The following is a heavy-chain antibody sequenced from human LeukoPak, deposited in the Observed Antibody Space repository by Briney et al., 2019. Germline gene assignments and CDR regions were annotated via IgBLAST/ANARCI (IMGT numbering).Heavy chain of an antibody. D-gene: IGHD3-9*01. Sequence: GGSLRLSCAASGFTFSDYYMSWIRQAPGKGLEWVSYISSSSSYTNYADSVKGRFTISRDNAKNSLYLQMNSLRVEDTAVYYCARDNDYDILTGYYRGGYHDYWGQGTLVTVSS. CDR1: GFTFSDYY. CDR2: ISSSSSYT. CDR3: ARDNDYDILTGYYRGGYHDY. J-gene: IGHJ4*02. V-gene: IGHV3-11*06.